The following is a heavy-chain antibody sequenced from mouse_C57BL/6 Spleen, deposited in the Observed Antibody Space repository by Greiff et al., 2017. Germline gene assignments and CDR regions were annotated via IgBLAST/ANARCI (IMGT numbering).Heavy chain of an antibody. D-gene: IGHD1-1*01. Sequence: VQLQQSVAELVRPGASVKLSCTASGFNIQNTYMHWVKQRPEQGLEWIGRIDPANGNTKYAPKFQGKATITADTSSNTAYLQLSSLTSEDTAIYYCARWDYYGSSYPSDYWGQGTSVTVSS. V-gene: IGHV14-3*01. J-gene: IGHJ4*01. CDR2: IDPANGNT. CDR1: GFNIQNTY. CDR3: ARWDYYGSSYPSDY.